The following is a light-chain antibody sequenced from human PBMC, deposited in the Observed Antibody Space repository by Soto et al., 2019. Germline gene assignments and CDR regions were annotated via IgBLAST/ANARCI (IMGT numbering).Light chain of an antibody. Sequence: IVLTHSPATLPLSPGKRATLYCRAGQSVSSYLSWYQQKPGQAPRLLIYDAANRATGIPARFSGSGSGTDFTLTISSLEPEDFAVYYCQQRSNWPPITFGQGTRLEIK. J-gene: IGKJ5*01. CDR3: QQRSNWPPIT. CDR2: DAA. CDR1: QSVSSY. V-gene: IGKV3-11*01.